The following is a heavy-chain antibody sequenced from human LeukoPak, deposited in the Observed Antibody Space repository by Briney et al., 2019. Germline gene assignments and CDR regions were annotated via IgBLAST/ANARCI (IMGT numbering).Heavy chain of an antibody. V-gene: IGHV1-69*04. D-gene: IGHD3-22*01. CDR2: IIPILGIA. CDR1: GGTFSSYA. J-gene: IGHJ5*02. CDR3: ARVGYYDSSGYYSNWFDP. Sequence: SVKVSCKASGGTFSSYAISWVRQAPGQGLEWMGRIIPILGIANYAQKFQGRVTITADKSTSTAYMELSSLRSEDTAVYYCARVGYYDSSGYYSNWFDPWGQGTLVTVSS.